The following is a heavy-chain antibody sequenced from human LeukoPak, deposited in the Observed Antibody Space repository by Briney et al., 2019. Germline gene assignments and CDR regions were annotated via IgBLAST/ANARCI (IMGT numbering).Heavy chain of an antibody. CDR3: ARDQGYGGNSEFRAGSNY. D-gene: IGHD4-23*01. J-gene: IGHJ4*02. Sequence: TGGSLTLSCAASGFTFSIYWMSWVRQPQGKGLEWVAYIIPDRSEKSYVDSVKGRFTISRDNAKTSLYLQINSLRAEDTAVYFCARDQGYGGNSEFRAGSNYWGQGTLVTVSS. CDR2: IIPDRSEK. V-gene: IGHV3-7*01. CDR1: GFTFSIYW.